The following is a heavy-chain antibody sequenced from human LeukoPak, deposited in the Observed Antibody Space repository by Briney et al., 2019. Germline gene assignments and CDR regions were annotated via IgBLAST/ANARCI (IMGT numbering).Heavy chain of an antibody. Sequence: ASVKVSCKASGYTFTGYYMHWVRQAPGQGLEWMGRINPNSSGTNYAQKFQGRVTMTRDTSISTAYMELSRLRSDDTAVYYCASSYYYDSSGYYWETAYYFDYWGQGTLVTVSS. CDR3: ASSYYYDSSGYYWETAYYFDY. CDR1: GYTFTGYY. D-gene: IGHD3-22*01. V-gene: IGHV1-2*06. J-gene: IGHJ4*02. CDR2: INPNSSGT.